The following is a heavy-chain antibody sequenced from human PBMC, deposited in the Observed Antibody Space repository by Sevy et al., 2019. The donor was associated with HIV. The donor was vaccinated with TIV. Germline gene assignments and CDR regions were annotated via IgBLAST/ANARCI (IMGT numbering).Heavy chain of an antibody. Sequence: ASVKVSCKASGYTFTGYYMHWVRQAPGQGLEWMGWINPNSGGTNYAQKFQGRVTMTRDTSISTAYMELSRLRSDDTAVYYCARDRTMRSSGWKRGEYFQHWGQDTLVTVSS. CDR1: GYTFTGYY. CDR3: ARDRTMRSSGWKRGEYFQH. J-gene: IGHJ1*01. D-gene: IGHD6-19*01. V-gene: IGHV1-2*02. CDR2: INPNSGGT.